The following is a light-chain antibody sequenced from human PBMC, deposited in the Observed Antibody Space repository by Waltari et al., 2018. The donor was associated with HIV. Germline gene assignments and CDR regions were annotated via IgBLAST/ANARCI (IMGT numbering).Light chain of an antibody. J-gene: IGKJ2*01. V-gene: IGKV2-28*01. CDR2: LGS. CDR1: QSLLYSNGYNY. CDR3: MQSLQTPNT. Sequence: DIVMTQSPLSLPVTPGEPASISCRSTQSLLYSNGYNYLDWYLQKPGQSPQLLISLGSDRASGVPDRFSGSGSGTDFTLKISRVEAEDVGVYYCMQSLQTPNTFGQGTKLEIK.